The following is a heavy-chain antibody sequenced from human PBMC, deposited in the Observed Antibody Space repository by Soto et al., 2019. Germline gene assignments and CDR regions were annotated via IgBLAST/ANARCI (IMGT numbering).Heavy chain of an antibody. V-gene: IGHV4-4*07. J-gene: IGHJ5*02. Sequence: SETLSLTCTVSGGSVSSYYWSWIRQPAGKGLEWIGRFYTSGDTNYNPSLKSRVTMSLDTSKNQFSLKLSSVTAADTAVYFCASDSTGWFDPWGQRTLVTVSS. CDR3: ASDSTGWFDP. CDR2: FYTSGDT. D-gene: IGHD7-27*01. CDR1: GGSVSSYY.